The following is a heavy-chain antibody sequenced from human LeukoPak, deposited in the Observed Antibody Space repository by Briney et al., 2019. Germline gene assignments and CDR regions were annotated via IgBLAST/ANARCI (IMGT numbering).Heavy chain of an antibody. CDR1: GGSISSGGYS. Sequence: PSQTLSLTCAVSGGSISSGGYSWSWIRQPPGKGLEWIGYIYHSGSTNYNPSLKSRVTISVDTSKNQFSLKLSSVTAADTAVYYCARLRYYYDSSGYYHYGLDYWGQGTLVTVSS. CDR3: ARLRYYYDSSGYYHYGLDY. J-gene: IGHJ4*02. D-gene: IGHD3-22*01. CDR2: IYHSGST. V-gene: IGHV4-30-2*01.